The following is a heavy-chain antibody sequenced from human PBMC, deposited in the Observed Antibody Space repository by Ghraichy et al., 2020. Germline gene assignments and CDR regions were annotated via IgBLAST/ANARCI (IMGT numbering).Heavy chain of an antibody. CDR1: GGPISSSRYY. V-gene: IGHV4-39*01. J-gene: IGHJ5*02. CDR3: ARRTAARGRALWFDP. Sequence: ESLNISCTVSGGPISSSRYYWAWIRQPPGKGLDWIGSVYYSGNTYDNPSLKSRVTMSADMSKNQFSLKMTSVTAADTAVYYCARRTAARGRALWFDPWGQGTLVIVSS. D-gene: IGHD6-6*01. CDR2: VYYSGNT.